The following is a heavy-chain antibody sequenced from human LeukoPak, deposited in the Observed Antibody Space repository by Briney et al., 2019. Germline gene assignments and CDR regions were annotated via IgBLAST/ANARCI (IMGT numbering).Heavy chain of an antibody. Sequence: GGSLRLSCAASRFTFSDHYMSWIRQAPGKGLEWVSYISSGSGTIYYADSVKGRFTVSRDNAKNSLYLQMNSLRAEDTAVYYCARDLGYSSGSDYWGQGTLVTVSS. D-gene: IGHD5-18*01. CDR3: ARDLGYSSGSDY. CDR2: ISSGSGTI. V-gene: IGHV3-11*01. J-gene: IGHJ4*02. CDR1: RFTFSDHY.